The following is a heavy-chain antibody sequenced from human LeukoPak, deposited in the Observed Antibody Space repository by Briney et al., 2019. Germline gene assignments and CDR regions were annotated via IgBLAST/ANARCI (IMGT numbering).Heavy chain of an antibody. D-gene: IGHD1-14*01. J-gene: IGHJ4*02. CDR2: INQGGSDK. V-gene: IGHV3-7*01. Sequence: PGGSLRLSCAVYGLTFSGHWMSWVRQAPGKGLEWVANINQGGSDKYYVDSVKGRFTISRDNANNLLYLQMNSLRGEDTAVYYCTRDRSRAEDDWGQGTLVTVSS. CDR1: GLTFSGHW. CDR3: TRDRSRAEDD.